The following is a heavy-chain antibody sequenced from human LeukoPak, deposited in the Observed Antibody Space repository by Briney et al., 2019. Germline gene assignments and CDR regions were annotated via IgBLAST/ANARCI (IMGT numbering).Heavy chain of an antibody. CDR2: ISYYGSNK. D-gene: IGHD2-15*01. CDR3: AKDASRYCSGGSCYYYGMDV. V-gene: IGHV3-30*18. Sequence: GRSLRLSCAASGFTFSSYGMHWGRQAPGKGLGWVAVISYYGSNKYYADSVKGRFTIFRDNSKNTLYLQMNSLRAEDTAVYYCAKDASRYCSGGSCYYYGMDVWGKGTTVTVSS. CDR1: GFTFSSYG. J-gene: IGHJ6*04.